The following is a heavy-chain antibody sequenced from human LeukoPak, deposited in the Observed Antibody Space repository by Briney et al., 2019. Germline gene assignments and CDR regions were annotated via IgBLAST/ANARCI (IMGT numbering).Heavy chain of an antibody. V-gene: IGHV3-23*01. CDR3: ARCSANYYYGMDV. D-gene: IGHD2-15*01. CDR2: ISGSGTST. CDR1: GVTFSTYP. Sequence: GGSLRLSCAASGVTFSTYPMAWVRQGPGKGLEWISSISGSGTSTFYADSVKGRFTISRHNSKNTLYLQMNSLRAEDTAVYYCARCSANYYYGMDVWGQGTTVTVSS. J-gene: IGHJ6*02.